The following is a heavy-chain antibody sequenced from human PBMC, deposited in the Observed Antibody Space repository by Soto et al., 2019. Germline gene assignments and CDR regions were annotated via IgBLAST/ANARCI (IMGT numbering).Heavy chain of an antibody. CDR2: IYSNNHN. V-gene: IGHV2-5*01. CDR3: AHRYRVGTVTDGFDF. CDR1: GFSLTTPGVG. J-gene: IGHJ4*02. Sequence: ITLKESGPTVVKPTQTLTLTCTFSGFSLTTPGVGVGWIRQPPGKALEWVAVIYSNNHNRFSPSLEARVGITKDTSKCLVVLTMTTLDPADTATYFCAHRYRVGTVTDGFDFRCQGRLVTVSS. D-gene: IGHD2-21*02.